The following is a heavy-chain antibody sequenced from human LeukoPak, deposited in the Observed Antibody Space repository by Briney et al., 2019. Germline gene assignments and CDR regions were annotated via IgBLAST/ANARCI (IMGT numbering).Heavy chain of an antibody. CDR2: IYSGGST. J-gene: IGHJ3*02. CDR3: AKVGTTYYYDSSGSNGDAFDI. Sequence: PGGSLRLSCAASGFTVSSNYMSWVRQAPGKGLEWVSVIYSGGSTYYADSVKGRFTISRDNSKNTLYLQMNSLRAEDTAVYYCAKVGTTYYYDSSGSNGDAFDIWGQGTMVTVSS. D-gene: IGHD3-22*01. CDR1: GFTVSSNY. V-gene: IGHV3-66*01.